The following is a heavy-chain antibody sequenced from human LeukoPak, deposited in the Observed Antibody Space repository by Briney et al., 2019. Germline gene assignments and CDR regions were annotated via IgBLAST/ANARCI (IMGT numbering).Heavy chain of an antibody. Sequence: GGSLRLSCAGSGFSFSSNTMSWVRQAPGRGLEWVSAISNNGGRTDYADSVKGRFTISRDNSKSTLFLHMDSLRAEDTAVYYCARDEDTSALSEYWGQGALVTVSS. CDR1: GFSFSSNT. CDR2: ISNNGGRT. V-gene: IGHV3-23*01. D-gene: IGHD2/OR15-2a*01. J-gene: IGHJ1*01. CDR3: ARDEDTSALSEY.